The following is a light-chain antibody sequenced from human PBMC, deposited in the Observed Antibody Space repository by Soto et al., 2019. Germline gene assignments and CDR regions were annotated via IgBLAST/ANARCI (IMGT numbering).Light chain of an antibody. Sequence: DIQMTQSPSSLSASVGDRVTITCRASQSISSYLNWYQQKPGKAPTLLIYAASSLQSGVPSRFSGSRSGADFTPTISSLQPEDFATYYGPQSYSTPLTFGGGTKVEIK. J-gene: IGKJ4*01. CDR2: AAS. CDR3: PQSYSTPLT. V-gene: IGKV1-39*01. CDR1: QSISSY.